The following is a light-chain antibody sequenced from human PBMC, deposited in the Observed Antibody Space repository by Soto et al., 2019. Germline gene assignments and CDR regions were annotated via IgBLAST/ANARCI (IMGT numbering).Light chain of an antibody. Sequence: DIQMTQSPSSLSASVGDRVTITCRASQSIASYLNWYQQKPGKAPKFLIYAASSLQSGVPSRFSGSGSVTDFTLTISSLQPEDFATYFCQQSYSTPITFGQVTRLEIK. CDR3: QQSYSTPIT. V-gene: IGKV1-39*01. CDR1: QSIASY. CDR2: AAS. J-gene: IGKJ5*01.